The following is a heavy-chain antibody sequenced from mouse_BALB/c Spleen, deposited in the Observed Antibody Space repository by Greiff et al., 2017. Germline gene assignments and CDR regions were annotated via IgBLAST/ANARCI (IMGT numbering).Heavy chain of an antibody. J-gene: IGHJ3*01. CDR1: GFSLTSYG. CDR3: ARDERGGFAY. Sequence: VQLQQSGPGLVAPSQSLSITCTVSGFSLTSYGVHWVRQPPGKGLEWLGVIWAGGSTNYNSAIMSRLSISKDNSKSQVFLIMNRLQTDDTAMYYCARDERGGFAYWGQGTLVTVSA. CDR2: IWAGGST. V-gene: IGHV2-9*02.